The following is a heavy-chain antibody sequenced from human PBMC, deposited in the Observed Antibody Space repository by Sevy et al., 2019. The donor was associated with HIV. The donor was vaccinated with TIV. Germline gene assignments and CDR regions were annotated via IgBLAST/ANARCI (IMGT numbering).Heavy chain of an antibody. V-gene: IGHV3-23*01. CDR1: GFIFSNYT. CDR2: ISGSGGRT. D-gene: IGHD3-9*01. J-gene: IGHJ4*02. CDR3: AKRFPKGTYFDI. Sequence: GGSLRLSCAASGFIFSNYTMSWVRQAPGKGLEWVSVISGSGGRTHYADSVKGRFTMSRENSKNTLYLQMNSLRAEDKAVYYCAKRFPKGTYFDIWGQGTLVTVSS.